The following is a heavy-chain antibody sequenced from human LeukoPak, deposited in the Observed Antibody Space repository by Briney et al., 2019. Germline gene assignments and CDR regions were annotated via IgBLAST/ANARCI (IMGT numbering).Heavy chain of an antibody. V-gene: IGHV3-43*02. CDR3: AKDTPYFDWLFVNWFDP. J-gene: IGHJ5*02. CDR2: ISGDGGST. D-gene: IGHD3-9*01. Sequence: VGSLRLSCAASGFTFDDYAMHWVRQAPGKGLEWVSLISGDGGSTYYADSVKGRFTISRDNSKNSLYLQMNNLRTEDTALYYCAKDTPYFDWLFVNWFDPWGQGTLVTVSS. CDR1: GFTFDDYA.